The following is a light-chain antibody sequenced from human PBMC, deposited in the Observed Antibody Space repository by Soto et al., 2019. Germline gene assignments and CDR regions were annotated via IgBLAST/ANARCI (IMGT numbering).Light chain of an antibody. Sequence: DIQMTQSPSTLSSSVGDRVTITCRATQNINRWLAWYQQKPGKAPNLLIYKATSLESGVPSRFRGSGSGTEFTLTISSLQPDDFATYYCQQYNSYPWTFGQGTKVEI. V-gene: IGKV1-5*03. CDR2: KAT. J-gene: IGKJ1*01. CDR1: QNINRW. CDR3: QQYNSYPWT.